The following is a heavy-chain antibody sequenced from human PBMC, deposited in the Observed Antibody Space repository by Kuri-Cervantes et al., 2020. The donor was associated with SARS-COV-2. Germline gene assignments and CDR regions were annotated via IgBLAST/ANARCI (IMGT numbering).Heavy chain of an antibody. D-gene: IGHD6-13*01. V-gene: IGHV4-61*09. CDR2: IYTSGST. CDR1: GGSISSGSYY. J-gene: IGHJ5*02. Sequence: SETLSLTCTVSGGSISSGSYYWSWIRQPAGKGLEWIGYIYTSGSTNYNPSLKSRVTISVDTSKNQFSLKLSSVTAADTAVYYCARVDNHSRYGNNWFDPWGQGTLVTVSS. CDR3: ARVDNHSRYGNNWFDP.